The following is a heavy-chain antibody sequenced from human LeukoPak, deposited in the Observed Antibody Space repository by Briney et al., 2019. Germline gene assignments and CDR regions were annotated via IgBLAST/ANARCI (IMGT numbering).Heavy chain of an antibody. J-gene: IGHJ6*03. Sequence: GGSLRLSCAASGFTFSSYWMSWVRQAPGKGLEWVANIKQDGSEKYYVDSVKGRFTISRDNAKNSLYLQMNSLRAEDTAVYYCARATRFGEFGWDYYYMDVWGKGTTVTVSS. CDR1: GFTFSSYW. V-gene: IGHV3-7*01. CDR2: IKQDGSEK. D-gene: IGHD3-10*01. CDR3: ARATRFGEFGWDYYYMDV.